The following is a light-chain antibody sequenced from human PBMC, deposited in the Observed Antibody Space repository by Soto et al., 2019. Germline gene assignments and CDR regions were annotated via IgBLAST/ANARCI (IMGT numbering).Light chain of an antibody. CDR1: QSVSSSY. CDR3: QQYGSSRT. Sequence: EIVLTQSPGTLSLSPGERATLSCRASQSVSSSYLAWYQQKPGQAPRHLIYGASSRATGIPDRFSGSGSGTEFTITISRLEPEDFAVYYCQQYGSSRTFGQGTRLEIK. CDR2: GAS. J-gene: IGKJ5*01. V-gene: IGKV3-20*01.